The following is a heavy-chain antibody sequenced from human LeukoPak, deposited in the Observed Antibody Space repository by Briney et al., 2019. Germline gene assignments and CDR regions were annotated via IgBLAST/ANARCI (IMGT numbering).Heavy chain of an antibody. J-gene: IGHJ4*02. CDR1: GFTFSNAW. D-gene: IGHD2-15*01. Sequence: PGGSLRLSCAASGFTFSNAWMNWVRQAPGKGLEWIGEINHSGSTNYNPSLKSRVTISVDTSKNQFSLKLSSVTAADTAVYYCARKGVVDPAGYFDYWGQGTLVTVSS. V-gene: IGHV4-34*01. CDR2: INHSGST. CDR3: ARKGVVDPAGYFDY.